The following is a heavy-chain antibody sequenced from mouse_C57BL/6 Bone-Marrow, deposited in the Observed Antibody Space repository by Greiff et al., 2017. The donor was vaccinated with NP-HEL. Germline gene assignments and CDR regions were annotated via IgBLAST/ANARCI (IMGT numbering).Heavy chain of an antibody. V-gene: IGHV1-67*01. Sequence: QVQLKESGPELVRPGVSVKISCKGSGYTFTDYAMHWVKQSHAKSLEWIGVISTYYGDASYNQKFKDKATMTVDKSSSTAYMELARLTSDDSAVYYCASGWLLNYYAMDYWGQGTSVTVSS. CDR2: ISTYYGDA. CDR3: ASGWLLNYYAMDY. CDR1: GYTFTDYA. D-gene: IGHD2-3*01. J-gene: IGHJ4*01.